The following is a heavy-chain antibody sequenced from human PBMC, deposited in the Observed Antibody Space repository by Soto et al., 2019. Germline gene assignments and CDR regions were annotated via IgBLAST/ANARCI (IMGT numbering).Heavy chain of an antibody. CDR1: GFTFSSYA. D-gene: IGHD3-3*01. CDR2: ISYDGSNK. Sequence: QVQLVESGGGVVQPGRSLRLSCAASGFTFSSYAMHWVRQAPGKGLEWVAVISYDGSNKYYADSVKGRFTISRDNSKNTLDLQMNSLRAEDTAVYYCARGGGSVGVVKDWGQGTLVTVSS. CDR3: ARGGGSVGVVKD. J-gene: IGHJ4*02. V-gene: IGHV3-30-3*01.